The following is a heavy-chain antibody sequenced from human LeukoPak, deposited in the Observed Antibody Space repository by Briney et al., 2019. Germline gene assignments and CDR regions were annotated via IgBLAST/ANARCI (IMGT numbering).Heavy chain of an antibody. V-gene: IGHV1-8*01. D-gene: IGHD3-16*02. CDR1: GYTFTSYD. Sequence: GASVKVSCKSSGYTFTSYDINWERQATGQGLEGVGWMNPNSGNTGSAQRFQGRITMTRDTSISTAYRELSSLRFEDTAVYYCARGPLVRLPSSFDPWGQGTLVTVSS. CDR2: MNPNSGNT. J-gene: IGHJ5*02. CDR3: ARGPLVRLPSSFDP.